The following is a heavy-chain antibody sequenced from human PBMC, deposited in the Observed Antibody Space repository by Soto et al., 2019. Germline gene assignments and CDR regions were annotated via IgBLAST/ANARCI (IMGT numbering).Heavy chain of an antibody. V-gene: IGHV3-23*01. CDR1: GFTFSTYA. D-gene: IGHD3-22*01. CDR2: ISGSGGST. Sequence: EVQLLESGGGLVQPGGSLRLSCAASGFTFSTYAMNWVRQAPGKGLEWVSSISGSGGSTSYADSVKGRLTISRDNSKNTLYRQMNSPRAEDTAVYYCARGVGYYYDRSGYYPFWGQGALVTVSS. CDR3: ARGVGYYYDRSGYYPF. J-gene: IGHJ4*02.